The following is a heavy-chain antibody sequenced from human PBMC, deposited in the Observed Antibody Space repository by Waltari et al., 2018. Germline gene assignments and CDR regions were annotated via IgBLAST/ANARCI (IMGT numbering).Heavy chain of an antibody. Sequence: QVQLQQWGAGLLKPSETLSLNCAVYGGSFRGYYWSWIRQPPGKGLEWIGEINHSGSTNYNPSLKSRVTISVDTSKNQFSLKLSSVTAADTAVYYCASRIAAAGTKFDYWGQGTLVTVSS. CDR1: GGSFRGYY. V-gene: IGHV4-34*01. CDR2: INHSGST. J-gene: IGHJ4*02. CDR3: ASRIAAAGTKFDY. D-gene: IGHD6-13*01.